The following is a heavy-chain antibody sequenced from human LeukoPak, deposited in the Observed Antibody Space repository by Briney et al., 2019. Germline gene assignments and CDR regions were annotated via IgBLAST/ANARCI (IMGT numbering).Heavy chain of an antibody. CDR1: GYTFTSYD. CDR2: MNPNSGNT. J-gene: IGHJ6*03. Sequence: ASVKVSCKASGYTFTSYDINWVRQATGQGLERMGWMNPNSGNTGYAQKFQGRVTMTRNTSISTAYMELSSLRSEDTAVYYCARPVLRGNYYYYYYMDVWGKGTTVTVSS. CDR3: ARPVLRGNYYYYYYMDV. D-gene: IGHD3-16*01. V-gene: IGHV1-8*01.